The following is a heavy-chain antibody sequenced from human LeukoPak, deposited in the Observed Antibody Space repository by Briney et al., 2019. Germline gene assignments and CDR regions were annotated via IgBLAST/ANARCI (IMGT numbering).Heavy chain of an antibody. CDR2: IYPGDSDT. J-gene: IGHJ6*02. Sequence: PGESLKTSCKGSGYTFTSYWIGWVRQMPGKGLECMGIIYPGDSDTRYSPSFQGQVTISADKSISTAYLQWSSLKASDTAMYYCARHLRDFWSGHHYYYYGMDVWGQGTTVTVSS. CDR1: GYTFTSYW. D-gene: IGHD3-3*01. CDR3: ARHLRDFWSGHHYYYYGMDV. V-gene: IGHV5-51*01.